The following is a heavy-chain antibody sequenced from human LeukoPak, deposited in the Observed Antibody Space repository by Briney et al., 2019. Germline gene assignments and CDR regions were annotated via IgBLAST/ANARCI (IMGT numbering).Heavy chain of an antibody. D-gene: IGHD1-26*01. CDR1: GYTFTGYY. CDR2: INPNSGGT. CDR3: ARVSHHIVGACFDY. J-gene: IGHJ4*02. V-gene: IGHV1-2*02. Sequence: ASVKVSCKASGYTFTGYYMHWLRQAPGQGLEWMGWINPNSGGTNYAQKFQGRVTMTRDTSISTAYMELSRLRADDTAVYYCARVSHHIVGACFDYWGQGTLVTVSS.